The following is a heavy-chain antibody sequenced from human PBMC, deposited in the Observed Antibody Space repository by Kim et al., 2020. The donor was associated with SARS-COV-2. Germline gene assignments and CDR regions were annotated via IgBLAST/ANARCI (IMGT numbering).Heavy chain of an antibody. CDR2: ISSSSSYI. CDR1: GFTFSSYS. J-gene: IGHJ6*02. D-gene: IGHD3-10*01. V-gene: IGHV3-21*04. Sequence: GGSLRLSCAASGFTFSSYSMNWVRQAPGKGLEWVSSISSSSSYIYYADSVKGRFTISRDNAKNSLYLQMNSLRAEDTAVYYCASYMVGWFGESHYYYGMDVWDQGTTVTVSS. CDR3: ASYMVGWFGESHYYYGMDV.